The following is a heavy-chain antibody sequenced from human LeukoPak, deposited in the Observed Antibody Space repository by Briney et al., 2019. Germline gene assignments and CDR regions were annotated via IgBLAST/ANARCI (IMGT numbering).Heavy chain of an antibody. D-gene: IGHD3-10*01. V-gene: IGHV1-69*13. J-gene: IGHJ5*02. CDR2: IIPIFGTA. CDR3: ARDGQGYYYGSGSHIWFDP. Sequence: GASVKVSCKASGGTFSSYAISWVRQAPGQGLEWMGGIIPIFGTANYAQKFQGRVTITADESTSPAYMELSSLISEDTAVYYCARDGQGYYYGSGSHIWFDPWGQGTLVTVSS. CDR1: GGTFSSYA.